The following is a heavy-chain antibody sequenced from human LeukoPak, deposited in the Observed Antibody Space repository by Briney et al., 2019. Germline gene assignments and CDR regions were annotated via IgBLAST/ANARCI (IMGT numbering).Heavy chain of an antibody. V-gene: IGHV3-48*03. J-gene: IGHJ4*02. CDR3: ARDPQKGAARPAYFDY. Sequence: GGSLRLSCAASGFTFSSFEMTWVRQAPGKGLEWVSYISSDSGSTIYYADSVKGRFTISTDNAKHSLYLQMNSLTAEDTAVYYCARDPQKGAARPAYFDYWGQGTLVTVSS. D-gene: IGHD6-6*01. CDR1: GFTFSSFE. CDR2: ISSDSGSTI.